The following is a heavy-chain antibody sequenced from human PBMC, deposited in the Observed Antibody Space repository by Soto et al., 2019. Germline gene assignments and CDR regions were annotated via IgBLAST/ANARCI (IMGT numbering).Heavy chain of an antibody. Sequence: EVQLLESGGGLVQPGGSLRLSCAASGFTFSSYAMSWVRQAPGKGLEWVSAISGSGGSTYYADSVKGRFTISRDNSKNTLYLQMNSLRAEDTAVYYCAKRDFWSCYAVDWYFDLWGRGTLVTVSS. CDR2: ISGSGGST. J-gene: IGHJ2*01. CDR1: GFTFSSYA. D-gene: IGHD3-3*01. V-gene: IGHV3-23*01. CDR3: AKRDFWSCYAVDWYFDL.